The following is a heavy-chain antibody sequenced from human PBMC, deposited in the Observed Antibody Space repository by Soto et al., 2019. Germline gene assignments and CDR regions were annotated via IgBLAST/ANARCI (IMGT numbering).Heavy chain of an antibody. CDR2: IYYSGST. D-gene: IGHD3-22*01. J-gene: IGHJ4*02. Sequence: SETLSLTCTVSCGSISSSSYYWGWIRQPPGKGLEWIGSIYYSGSTYYNPSLKSRVTISVGTSKNQFSLKLSSVTAADTAVYYCARQGADYYDSSGCFDYWGQGTLVTVSS. V-gene: IGHV4-39*01. CDR3: ARQGADYYDSSGCFDY. CDR1: CGSISSSSYY.